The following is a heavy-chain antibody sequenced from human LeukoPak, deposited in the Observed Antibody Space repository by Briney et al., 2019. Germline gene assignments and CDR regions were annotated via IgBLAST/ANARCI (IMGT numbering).Heavy chain of an antibody. J-gene: IGHJ4*02. CDR2: IKQDGGEK. CDR1: GFTFSDYW. CDR3: ARLNRGYCYGTTCYMEPGAGH. V-gene: IGHV3-7*01. D-gene: IGHD2/OR15-2a*01. Sequence: GGSLRLSCAASGFTFSDYWMSWVRQAPGKGLEWVANIKQDGGEKFYVDSVKGRFTISRDSAKNSLYLQMNSLRVEDTALYYCARLNRGYCYGTTCYMEPGAGHWGQGTLVTVSS.